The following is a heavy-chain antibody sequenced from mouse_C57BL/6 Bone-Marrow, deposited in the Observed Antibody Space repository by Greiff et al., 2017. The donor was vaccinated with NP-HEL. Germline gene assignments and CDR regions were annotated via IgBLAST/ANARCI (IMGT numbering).Heavy chain of an antibody. V-gene: IGHV1-69*01. J-gene: IGHJ4*01. CDR2: IDPSDSYT. CDR3: ARMIYYDYDGYYAMDY. CDR1: GYTFTSSW. D-gene: IGHD2-4*01. Sequence: QVQLQQPGAELVMPGASVKLSCKASGYTFTSSWMHWVKQRPGQGLEWIGEIDPSDSYTNYNQKFKGKSTLTVDKSSSTAYMQLSSLTSEDSAVYYCARMIYYDYDGYYAMDYWGQGTSVTVSA.